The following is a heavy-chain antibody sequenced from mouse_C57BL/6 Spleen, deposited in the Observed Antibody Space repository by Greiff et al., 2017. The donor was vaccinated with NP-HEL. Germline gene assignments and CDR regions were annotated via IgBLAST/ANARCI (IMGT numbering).Heavy chain of an antibody. J-gene: IGHJ4*01. CDR3: ARYNDYPFYAMDY. Sequence: EVKLVESGGGLVQPGGSLSLSCAASGFTFTDYYMSWVRQPPGKALEWLGFIRNKANGYTTEYSASVKGRFTISRNNSKSILYLQMNALSAEDSATYYCARYNDYPFYAMDYWGQGTSVTVSS. CDR2: IRNKANGYTT. D-gene: IGHD2-4*01. CDR1: GFTFTDYY. V-gene: IGHV7-3*01.